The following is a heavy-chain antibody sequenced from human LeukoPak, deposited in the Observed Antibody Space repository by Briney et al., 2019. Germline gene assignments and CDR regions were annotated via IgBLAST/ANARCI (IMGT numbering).Heavy chain of an antibody. CDR2: ISSDGSST. J-gene: IGHJ4*02. Sequence: PGGTLRLSCAASRVTLSSYWLHWVRHAPGEGLVWVSRISSDGSSTTFADSVKGRVTISRDHAKNTRYLQMNRLRAEDTAVYYCGRGYSGSYRVYYWGRGTLATVS. CDR1: RVTLSSYW. V-gene: IGHV3-74*01. CDR3: GRGYSGSYRVYY. D-gene: IGHD1-26*01.